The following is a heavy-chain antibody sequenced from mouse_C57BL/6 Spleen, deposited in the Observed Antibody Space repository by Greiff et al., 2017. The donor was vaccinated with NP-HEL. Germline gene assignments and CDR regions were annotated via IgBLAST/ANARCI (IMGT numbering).Heavy chain of an antibody. D-gene: IGHD2-4*01. CDR2: IDPSDSET. Sequence: VQLQQPGAELVRPGSSVKLSCKASGYTFTSYWMHWVKQRPIQGLEWIGNIDPSDSETHYNQKFKDKATLTVDKSSSTAYMQLSSLTSEDSAVYYCARSPIYYDYGWGYWGQGTTLTVSS. CDR1: GYTFTSYW. CDR3: ARSPIYYDYGWGY. J-gene: IGHJ2*01. V-gene: IGHV1-52*01.